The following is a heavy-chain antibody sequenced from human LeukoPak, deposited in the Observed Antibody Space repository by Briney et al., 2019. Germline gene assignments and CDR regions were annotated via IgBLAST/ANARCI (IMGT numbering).Heavy chain of an antibody. Sequence: PGGSLRLSCAASGFSFSSYAMSWVRQAPGKGLEWVSAISASGASTYYADSVKGRFTISRGNSQNTLYLQMNGLKTEDTAVYYCARGNRGFDYWGQGTLVTVSS. CDR1: GFSFSSYA. CDR3: ARGNRGFDY. D-gene: IGHD7-27*01. V-gene: IGHV3-23*01. CDR2: ISASGAST. J-gene: IGHJ4*02.